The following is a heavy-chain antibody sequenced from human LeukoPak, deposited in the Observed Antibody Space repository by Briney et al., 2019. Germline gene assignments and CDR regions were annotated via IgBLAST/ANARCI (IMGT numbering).Heavy chain of an antibody. J-gene: IGHJ6*03. CDR3: ARAAVKRYRRPTTDLYYFYMDV. CDR2: IYYSGST. CDR1: GGSISGYY. Sequence: TPSETLSLTCTVSGGSISGYYWSWIRPPPGKGLEWIGYIYYSGSTSYNPSLKSRVTISVDTSKNQFSLKLTSVTAADTALYYCARAAVKRYRRPTTDLYYFYMDVWGKGTTVTVSS. V-gene: IGHV4-59*01. D-gene: IGHD3-16*02.